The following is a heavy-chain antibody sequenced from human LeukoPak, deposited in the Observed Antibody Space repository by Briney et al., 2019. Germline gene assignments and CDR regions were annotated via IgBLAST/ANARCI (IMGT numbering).Heavy chain of an antibody. CDR3: ARETGPWIQLWFFDRHAFDI. Sequence: ASVKVSCKASGGTFSSYAISWVRQAPGQGLEWMGRIIPTFGTANYAQKFQGRGTITTAEYTSTAYMGLSSLRSEDTDVYYCARETGPWIQLWFFDRHAFDIWGQGTMVTVSS. CDR2: IIPTFGTA. D-gene: IGHD5-18*01. J-gene: IGHJ3*02. CDR1: GGTFSSYA. V-gene: IGHV1-69*05.